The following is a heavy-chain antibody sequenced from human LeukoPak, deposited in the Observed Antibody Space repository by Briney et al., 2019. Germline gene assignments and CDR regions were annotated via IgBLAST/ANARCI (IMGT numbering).Heavy chain of an antibody. J-gene: IGHJ6*03. Sequence: GGSLRLSCGASGFSVRSNHMSWVRQAPGKGPEWVSVIYNDGTTFHAGSVRGRFTISRDTSKNTLYLQMNSLTAGDTAVYYCGKGYMDVWGTGTTVTISS. CDR3: GKGYMDV. V-gene: IGHV3-66*01. CDR1: GFSVRSNH. CDR2: IYNDGTT.